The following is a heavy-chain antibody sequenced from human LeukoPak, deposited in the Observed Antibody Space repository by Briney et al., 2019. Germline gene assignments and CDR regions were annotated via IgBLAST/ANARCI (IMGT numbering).Heavy chain of an antibody. CDR1: DFSFSDST. CDR2: MKEDGSDE. CDR3: VRDGGVSGYDLLDY. J-gene: IGHJ4*02. Sequence: GGSLRLSCAAFDFSFSDSTMSWVRQAAGKGLEWVAKMKEDGSDEKYVDSVKGRFTISRDNAKNSLSLQMNSLRAEDTAVYYCVRDGGVSGYDLLDYWGRGTLVTVSS. V-gene: IGHV3-7*01. D-gene: IGHD5-12*01.